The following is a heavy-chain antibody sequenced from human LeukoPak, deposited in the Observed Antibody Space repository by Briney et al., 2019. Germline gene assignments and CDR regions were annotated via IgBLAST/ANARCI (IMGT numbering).Heavy chain of an antibody. CDR1: GFTVSDNY. Sequence: GGSLRLACAASGFTVSDNYMTWVRQAPGKGLEWVSSIYSAGATHYAESVKGRFTISRDNSKNTLYLQMNSLRAEDMAVYYCARIEWERLGRAFDIWGQGTMVTVSS. V-gene: IGHV3-53*01. J-gene: IGHJ3*02. D-gene: IGHD1-26*01. CDR2: IYSAGAT. CDR3: ARIEWERLGRAFDI.